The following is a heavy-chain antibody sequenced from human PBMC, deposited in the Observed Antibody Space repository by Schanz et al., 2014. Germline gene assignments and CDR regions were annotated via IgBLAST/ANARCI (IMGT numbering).Heavy chain of an antibody. Sequence: QVQLVQSGAEVKKPGASVKVSCKASGYTFTSYGINWVRQAPGQGLEWMGWISAYNDNTNYAQKLQGRVTMTTDTATSTAYMELRSLRPDDTAVYYCARGEYSSGWYDRDIAHFDYWGQGTLVTVSS. V-gene: IGHV1-18*01. CDR1: GYTFTSYG. J-gene: IGHJ4*02. CDR2: ISAYNDNT. CDR3: ARGEYSSGWYDRDIAHFDY. D-gene: IGHD6-19*01.